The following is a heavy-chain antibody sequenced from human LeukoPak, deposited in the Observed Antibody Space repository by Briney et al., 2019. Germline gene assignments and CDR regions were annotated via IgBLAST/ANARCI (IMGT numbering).Heavy chain of an antibody. D-gene: IGHD5-24*01. J-gene: IGHJ4*02. V-gene: IGHV3-74*01. CDR2: IYRDGSNT. CDR1: GFTFSNYW. Sequence: GGSLRLSCAASGFTFSNYWMHWVRQVPGKGLVWVSRIYRDGSNTDYADSVKGRFIISRDNVKNTLYLQMNSLRADDTAVYYGARDGDAYNFDFGGQGALVTVSS. CDR3: ARDGDAYNFDF.